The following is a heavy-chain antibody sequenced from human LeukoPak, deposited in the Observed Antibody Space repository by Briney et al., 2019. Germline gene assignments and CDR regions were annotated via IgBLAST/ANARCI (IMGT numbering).Heavy chain of an antibody. CDR1: GFTFSSYA. CDR3: ARRGSGSYSHFDY. D-gene: IGHD3-10*01. CDR2: VTGSGGTT. Sequence: GGSLRLSCAASGFTFSSYAMIWVRQAPGKGLEWVSAVTGSGGTTYYADSVKGRFTISRDNSKNTLYLQMNSLRAEDTAVYYCARRGSGSYSHFDYWGQGTLVTVSS. J-gene: IGHJ4*02. V-gene: IGHV3-23*01.